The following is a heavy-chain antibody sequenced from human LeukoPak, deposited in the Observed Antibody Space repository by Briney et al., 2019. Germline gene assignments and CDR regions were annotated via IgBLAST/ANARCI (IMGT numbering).Heavy chain of an antibody. V-gene: IGHV4-39*01. CDR3: TRHVHNYGIDY. D-gene: IGHD5-18*01. J-gene: IGHJ4*02. CDR2: INYGGST. CDR1: GGSISSSSYY. Sequence: SETLSLTCTVSGGSISSSSYYWGWFRQPPGKGLEWIANINYGGSTYYNPSLKSRVTISAHTSKSQFSLKLSSVTAADTAVYYCTRHVHNYGIDYWGQGTLVTVSS.